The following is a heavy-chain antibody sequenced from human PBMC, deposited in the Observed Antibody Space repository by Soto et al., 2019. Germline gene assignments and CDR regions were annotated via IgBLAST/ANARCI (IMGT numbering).Heavy chain of an antibody. CDR2: IYWDNDK. D-gene: IGHD3-16*01. Sequence: QITLNESGPTLVKPTQTLTLTCTFSGFSLSTTGVGVGWIRQPPGRALEWLALIYWDNDKRYRPSLKTRLTVTKDTSKNQVVLTMTTMDPVDTATYYCAHTSAMMTAFDIWGQRTMVTVSS. V-gene: IGHV2-5*02. J-gene: IGHJ3*02. CDR1: GFSLSTTGVG. CDR3: AHTSAMMTAFDI.